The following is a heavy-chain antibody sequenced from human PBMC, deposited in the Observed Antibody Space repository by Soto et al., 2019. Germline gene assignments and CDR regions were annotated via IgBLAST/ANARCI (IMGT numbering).Heavy chain of an antibody. CDR1: GFTYSTYG. V-gene: IGHV3-30*18. CDR3: AKGAVYGSGSYYNPSAYLDY. CDR2: ISFDGNSK. J-gene: IGHJ4*02. Sequence: QVQLVESGGGVVQPGRSLRLSCAASGFTYSTYGMHWVRQAPGKGLEWVAVISFDGNSKYYAESVKGRFTISRDNSKNTMDLQMNSLRVEDTAVYYCAKGAVYGSGSYYNPSAYLDYWGQGTLVTVSS. D-gene: IGHD3-10*01.